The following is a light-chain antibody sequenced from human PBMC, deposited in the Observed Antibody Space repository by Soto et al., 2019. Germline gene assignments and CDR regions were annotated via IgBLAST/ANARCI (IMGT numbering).Light chain of an antibody. CDR1: QSVSSY. CDR3: QQRSNWPRT. Sequence: EIVLTQSPATLSLSPGERATLSCRASQSVSSYLAWYQQKPGQAPRLLIYDASNRATGIPARFSGSWSGTDFTLTISSLEPEDFAVYCCQQRSNWPRTFGQGTKVEIK. V-gene: IGKV3-11*01. CDR2: DAS. J-gene: IGKJ1*01.